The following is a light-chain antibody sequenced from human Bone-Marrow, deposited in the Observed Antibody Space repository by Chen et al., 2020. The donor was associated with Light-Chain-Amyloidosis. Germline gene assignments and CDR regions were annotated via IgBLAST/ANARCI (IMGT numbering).Light chain of an antibody. Sequence: EIVLTQSPGTLSLSPGEGDNLSCRASQTISSNYLTWYQQKIDQAPRLLIYGSSSRATGIPDKFTGSGPWTAFTLTINRLEPEDFAMYYCQQHGTSPLTFGGGTTLEIK. CDR1: QTISSNY. CDR3: QQHGTSPLT. V-gene: IGKV3-20*01. CDR2: GSS. J-gene: IGKJ4*01.